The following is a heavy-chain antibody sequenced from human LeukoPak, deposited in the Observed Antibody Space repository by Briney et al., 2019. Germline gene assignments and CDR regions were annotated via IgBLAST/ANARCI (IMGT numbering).Heavy chain of an antibody. CDR1: GGTFSSYA. D-gene: IGHD4-17*01. CDR3: ARDMHGDYYYGMDV. CDR2: INPNSGGT. J-gene: IGHJ6*02. V-gene: IGHV1-2*04. Sequence: ASVKVSCKASGGTFSSYAISWVRQAPGQGLEWMGWINPNSGGTNYAQKFQGWVTMTRDTSISTAYMELSRLRSDDTAVYYCARDMHGDYYYGMDVWGQGTTVTVSS.